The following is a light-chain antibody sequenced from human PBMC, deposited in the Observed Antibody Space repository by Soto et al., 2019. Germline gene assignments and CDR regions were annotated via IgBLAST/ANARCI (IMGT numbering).Light chain of an antibody. V-gene: IGLV1-36*01. Sequence: QSVLTQPPSVSEAPRQRVTISCSGSSSNIGNNAVNWYQQLPGKAPKLLIYYDDLLPSGVSDRFSGSKSGTSASLAISGLQSEHEADYYCAAWHASLNGLVFGGGTKLTVL. CDR2: YDD. CDR3: AAWHASLNGLV. J-gene: IGLJ2*01. CDR1: SSNIGNNA.